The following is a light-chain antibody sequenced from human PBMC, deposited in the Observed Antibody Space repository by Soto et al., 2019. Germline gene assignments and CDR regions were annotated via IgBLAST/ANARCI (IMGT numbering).Light chain of an antibody. Sequence: EIVLTQSPGTLSLSPGERATLSCRASQSVSNYLAWYQRKPGQAPRLLIYGASSRATRIPDRFSGSGSGTDFTLTISGLEREYFAVYYCYQYGGSPQPFGEETKLEIK. V-gene: IGKV3-20*01. J-gene: IGKJ1*01. CDR2: GAS. CDR1: QSVSNY. CDR3: YQYGGSPQP.